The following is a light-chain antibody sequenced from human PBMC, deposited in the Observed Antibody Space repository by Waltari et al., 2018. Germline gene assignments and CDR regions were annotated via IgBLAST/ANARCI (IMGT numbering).Light chain of an antibody. CDR2: DVN. CDR1: SRDIGGSNF. V-gene: IGLV2-8*01. J-gene: IGLJ3*02. Sequence: QSALTQPPSASGSPGQSVTISCTGTSRDIGGSNFVSWYQQRPGKAPRFLIYDVNKRLSGGSDRFSGSKSGNTASLPVAGLQPDDEATYYCSAFAGSNNFGVFGGGTKLTVL. CDR3: SAFAGSNNFGV.